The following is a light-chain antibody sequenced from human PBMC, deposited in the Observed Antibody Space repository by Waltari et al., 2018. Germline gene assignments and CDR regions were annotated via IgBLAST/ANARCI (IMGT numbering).Light chain of an antibody. Sequence: QSALTQPASVSGTPGQSITISCSGTPSDVGSYDLASWYQQHPGEAPKLLICEVFKRPPDTSSRFSGAKSGSTASLTISGLQPEDEADYYCCSYAGRGTYVFGSGTKVTVL. CDR3: CSYAGRGTYV. V-gene: IGLV2-23*02. J-gene: IGLJ1*01. CDR1: PSDVGSYDL. CDR2: EVF.